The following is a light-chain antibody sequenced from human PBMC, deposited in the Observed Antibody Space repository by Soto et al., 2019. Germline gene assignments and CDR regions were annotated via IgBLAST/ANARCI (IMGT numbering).Light chain of an antibody. V-gene: IGLV2-14*01. CDR2: EVS. CDR1: SRDVGSYNY. CDR3: SSYTSSSTYV. Sequence: QAVVTQPASVSGSPGQSITISCTGTSRDVGSYNYVSWYQQHPGKAPKLMIYEVSNRPSGVSNRFSGSKSGNTASLTISGLQAEDEADYYCSSYTSSSTYVFGTGTKVTVL. J-gene: IGLJ1*01.